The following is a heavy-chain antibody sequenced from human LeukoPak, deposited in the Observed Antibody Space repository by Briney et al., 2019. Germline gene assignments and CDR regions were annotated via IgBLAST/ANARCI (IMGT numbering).Heavy chain of an antibody. J-gene: IGHJ5*02. D-gene: IGHD1-7*01. CDR2: IWYDGSNK. CDR3: AKGGPGTTRRHWFDP. CDR1: GFTFSGYG. V-gene: IGHV3-33*06. Sequence: GGSLRLSCAASGFTFSGYGMHWVRQAPGKGLEWVAVIWYDGSNKYYADSVKGRFTISRDNSKNTLYLQMNSLRAEDTAVYYCAKGGPGTTRRHWFDPWGQGTLVTVSS.